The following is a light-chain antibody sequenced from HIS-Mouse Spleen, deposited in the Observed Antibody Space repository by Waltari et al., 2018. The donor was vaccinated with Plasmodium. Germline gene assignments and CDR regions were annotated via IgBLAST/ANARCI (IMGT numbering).Light chain of an antibody. CDR3: AAWDDSLSGRV. Sequence: QSVLTQPPSASGTPGQRVTISCSGSSSNIGSNYVYWYQQLPGTAPKLLIYRNNRRPSGVPDRCSGSKSGTSAALAISGLRSEDEADYYCAAWDDSLSGRVFGGGTKLTV. J-gene: IGLJ3*02. V-gene: IGLV1-47*01. CDR1: SSNIGSNY. CDR2: RNN.